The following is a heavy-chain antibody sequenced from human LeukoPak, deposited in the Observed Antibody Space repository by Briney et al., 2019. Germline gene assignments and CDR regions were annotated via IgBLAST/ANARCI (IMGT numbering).Heavy chain of an antibody. CDR1: GFTFSSYA. J-gene: IGHJ3*02. Sequence: PGGSLRLSCAASGFTFSSYAMSWVRQAPGKGLEWVSAISGSGGSTYYADSVKGRFTISRDNSKNTLYLQMNSLRAEDTAVYYCAKDRRRITRDYGDRGFDAFDIWGQGTMVTVSS. V-gene: IGHV3-23*01. D-gene: IGHD4-17*01. CDR2: ISGSGGST. CDR3: AKDRRRITRDYGDRGFDAFDI.